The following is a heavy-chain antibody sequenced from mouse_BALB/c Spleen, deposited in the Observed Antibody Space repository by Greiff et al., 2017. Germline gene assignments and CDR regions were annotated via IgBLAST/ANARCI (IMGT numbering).Heavy chain of an antibody. V-gene: IGHV3-6*02. CDR1: GYSITSGYY. D-gene: IGHD2-10*02. Sequence: VQLQQSGPGLVKPSQSLSLTCSATGYSITSGYYWNGIRQFPGNKLEWMGYISYDGSNNYNPSLKNRISITRDTSKSQFFLKLNSVTTEDTATYYCVRYGNYEGAMDYWGQGTSVTVSS. CDR3: VRYGNYEGAMDY. J-gene: IGHJ4*01. CDR2: ISYDGSN.